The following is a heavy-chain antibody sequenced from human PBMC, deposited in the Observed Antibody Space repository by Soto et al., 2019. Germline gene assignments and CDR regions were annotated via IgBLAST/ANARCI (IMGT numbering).Heavy chain of an antibody. D-gene: IGHD3-10*01. V-gene: IGHV3-11*01. CDR3: ASNVMVRGNLDAFDI. J-gene: IGHJ3*02. CDR1: GFTFSDYY. Sequence: PGGSLRLSCAASGFTFSDYYMSWIRQAPGKGLEWVSYISSSGSTIYYADSVKGRFTISRDNAKNSLYLQMNSLRAEDTAVYYCASNVMVRGNLDAFDIWGQGTMVTVSS. CDR2: ISSSGSTI.